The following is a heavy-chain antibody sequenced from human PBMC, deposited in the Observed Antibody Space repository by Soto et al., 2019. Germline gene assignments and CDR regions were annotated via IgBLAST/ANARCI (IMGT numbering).Heavy chain of an antibody. Sequence: ASVKVSCKASGYSFTTSGMHWVRQAPGQGLEWLGWINDANGNTKYAQKFQGRLALTRDTSASTAYMQLSSLRSEDTAIYYCARDFPPFPIAAVDTLRWFDPWGQGTLVTVSS. D-gene: IGHD6-13*01. CDR1: GYSFTTSG. CDR2: INDANGNT. CDR3: ARDFPPFPIAAVDTLRWFDP. V-gene: IGHV1-3*01. J-gene: IGHJ5*02.